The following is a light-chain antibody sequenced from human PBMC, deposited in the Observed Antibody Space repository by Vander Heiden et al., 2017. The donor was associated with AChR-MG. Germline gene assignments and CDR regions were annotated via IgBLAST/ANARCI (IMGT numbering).Light chain of an antibody. CDR2: AAS. V-gene: IGKV1-27*01. CDR3: QKYDSALEFT. CDR1: QGISNY. J-gene: IGKJ3*01. Sequence: DIQMTQSPSSLSASVGDRVTITCRASQGISNYLAWYQQKPGKVPKLLIYAASTLQSGVPSRFSGSGSGTDFTLTISSLQPEYVATYYCQKYDSALEFTFGPGTEVDIK.